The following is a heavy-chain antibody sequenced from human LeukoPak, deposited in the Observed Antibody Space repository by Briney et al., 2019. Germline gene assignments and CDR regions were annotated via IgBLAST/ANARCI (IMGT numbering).Heavy chain of an antibody. Sequence: ASVKVSCKASGYTFTNYGITWVRQAPGQGLEWMGWINIYNGNTKYAQKLQDRVTMTTDTSTSTACMELRSLRSDDTAVYYCARAVWVEGFDTPALIYCSATSCHEFDNWGQGTLVTVSS. CDR1: GYTFTNYG. V-gene: IGHV1-18*01. D-gene: IGHD2-2*01. J-gene: IGHJ4*02. CDR3: ARAVWVEGFDTPALIYCSATSCHEFDN. CDR2: INIYNGNT.